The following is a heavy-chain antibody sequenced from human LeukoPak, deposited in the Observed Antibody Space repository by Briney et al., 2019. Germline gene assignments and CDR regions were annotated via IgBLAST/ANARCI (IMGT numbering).Heavy chain of an antibody. D-gene: IGHD2-15*01. Sequence: SVKVSCKASGVTFTSYAISWVRQAPGQGLEWMGRIIPILDLANYAQKFQGRVTITADKSTSTAYMELSSLRSEDTAVYYCARATPDTFDIWGQGTMVTVSS. CDR3: ARATPDTFDI. CDR2: IIPILDLA. J-gene: IGHJ3*02. V-gene: IGHV1-69*04. CDR1: GVTFTSYA.